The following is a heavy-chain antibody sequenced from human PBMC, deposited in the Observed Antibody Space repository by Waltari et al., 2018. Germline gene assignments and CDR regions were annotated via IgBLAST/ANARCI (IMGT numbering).Heavy chain of an antibody. Sequence: QVQLQESGPGLVKPSETLSLTCTVSGGSISSYYWSWIRQPAGKGLEWIGRIYTSGSTNYNPSLKSRVTMSVDTSKNQFSLKLSSVTAADTAVYYCASGSGSKRPYYYYMDVWGKGTTVTVSS. V-gene: IGHV4-4*07. J-gene: IGHJ6*03. CDR2: IYTSGST. CDR1: GGSISSYY. D-gene: IGHD1-26*01. CDR3: ASGSGSKRPYYYYMDV.